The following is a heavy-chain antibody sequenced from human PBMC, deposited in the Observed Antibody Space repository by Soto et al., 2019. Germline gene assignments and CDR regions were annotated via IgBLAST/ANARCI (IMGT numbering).Heavy chain of an antibody. J-gene: IGHJ5*02. CDR1: GYSFTSHW. CDR3: ARHVPPVDWFDP. CDR2: IDPSDSYT. Sequence: EVQLVQSGAEVKKPGESLRISCKGSGYSFTSHWISWVRQMPGKGLEWMGRIDPSDSYTNYSPSFQGHVTISADKSISTAYLQWSSLKASDTAMYYCARHVPPVDWFDPWGQGTLVTVSS. V-gene: IGHV5-10-1*01.